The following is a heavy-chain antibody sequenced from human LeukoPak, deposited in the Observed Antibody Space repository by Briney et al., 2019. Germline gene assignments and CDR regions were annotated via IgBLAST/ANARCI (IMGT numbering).Heavy chain of an antibody. D-gene: IGHD6-19*01. CDR3: AGEEEQWLGGYYFDY. V-gene: IGHV3-74*01. CDR2: INSDGSST. Sequence: PGGSLRLSCAASGFTFSSYWMHWVRHAPGKGLVWVSRINSDGSSTSYADSVKGRFTISRDNAKNTLYLQMNSLRAEDTAVYYCAGEEEQWLGGYYFDYWGQGTLVTVSS. J-gene: IGHJ4*02. CDR1: GFTFSSYW.